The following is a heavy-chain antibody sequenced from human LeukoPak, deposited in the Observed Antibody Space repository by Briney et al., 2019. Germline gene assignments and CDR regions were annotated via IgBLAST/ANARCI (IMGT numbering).Heavy chain of an antibody. CDR3: ARVKGYCSSTSCYWRGPIDY. J-gene: IGHJ4*02. D-gene: IGHD2-2*01. Sequence: GGSLRLSCAASGFTFSSYWMSWVRQAPGKGLEWVANIKQDGSEKYYVDSAKGRFTISRDNAKNSLYLQMNSLRAEDTAVYYCARVKGYCSSTSCYWRGPIDYWGQGTLVTVSS. CDR2: IKQDGSEK. CDR1: GFTFSSYW. V-gene: IGHV3-7*01.